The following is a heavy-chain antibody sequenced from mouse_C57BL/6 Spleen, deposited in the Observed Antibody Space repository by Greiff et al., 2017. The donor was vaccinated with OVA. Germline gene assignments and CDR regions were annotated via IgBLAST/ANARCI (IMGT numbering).Heavy chain of an antibody. CDR2: IRLKSDNYAT. V-gene: IGHV6-3*01. J-gene: IGHJ3*01. Sequence: EVQGVESGGGLVQPGGSMKLSCVASGFTFSNYWMNWVRQSPEKGLEWVAQIRLKSDNYATHYAESVKGRFTISRDESKSSVYLQMNNLSAEDTGIYYCSLGFAYWGQGTLVTVSA. CDR1: GFTFSNYW. CDR3: SLGFAY.